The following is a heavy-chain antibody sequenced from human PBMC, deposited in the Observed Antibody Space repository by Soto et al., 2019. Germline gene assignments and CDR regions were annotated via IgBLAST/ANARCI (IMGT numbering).Heavy chain of an antibody. CDR2: INPNSGGT. CDR3: ARDLGSYYYYGMDV. CDR1: GYTFTGYY. J-gene: IGHJ6*02. Sequence: VSCKASGYTFTGYYMHWVRQAPGQGLEWMGWINPNSGGTNYAQKFQGRVTMTRDTSISTAYMELSRLRSDDTAVYYGARDLGSYYYYGMDVWGQGTTVTVSS. V-gene: IGHV1-2*02. D-gene: IGHD7-27*01.